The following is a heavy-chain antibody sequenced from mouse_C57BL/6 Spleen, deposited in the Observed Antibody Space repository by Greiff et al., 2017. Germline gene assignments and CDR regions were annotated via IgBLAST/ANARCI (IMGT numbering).Heavy chain of an antibody. CDR1: GFTFSSYA. CDR2: ISSGGDYI. D-gene: IGHD2-3*01. V-gene: IGHV5-9-1*02. CDR3: TKDGYNYAMDY. Sequence: EVKVEESGEGLVKPGGSLKLSCAASGFTFSSYAMSWVRQTPEQRLEWVAYISSGGDYIYYADTVKGRFTISRDNARNTLYLQMSSLKSEDTDMYYCTKDGYNYAMDYWGQGTSVTVSS. J-gene: IGHJ4*01.